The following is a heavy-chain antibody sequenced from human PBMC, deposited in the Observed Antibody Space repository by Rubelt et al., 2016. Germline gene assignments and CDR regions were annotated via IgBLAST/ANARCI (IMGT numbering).Heavy chain of an antibody. CDR1: GYTFTGYY. J-gene: IGHJ6*03. V-gene: IGHV1-69*09. CDR2: IIPILGIA. D-gene: IGHD6-25*01. Sequence: QVQLVQSGAEVKKPGASAKVSCKASGYTFTGYYMHWVRQAPGQGLEWMGRIIPILGIADYASKFQVRVTISADKSTSTASMGLSSLSSEDTAVYYCASGPKRYMDVWGKGTTVTVSS. CDR3: ASGPKRYMDV.